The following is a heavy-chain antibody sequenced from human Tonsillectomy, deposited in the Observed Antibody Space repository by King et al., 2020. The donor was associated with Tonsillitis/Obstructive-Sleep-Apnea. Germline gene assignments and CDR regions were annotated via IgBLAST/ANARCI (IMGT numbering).Heavy chain of an antibody. CDR2: ISRGDKT. D-gene: IGHD7-27*01. J-gene: IGHJ3*01. CDR1: GFSVSFNF. CDR3: ARGESGDDAFDV. V-gene: IGHV3-53*01. Sequence: VQLVESGGGLIQPGGSLRLSCAVSGFSVSFNFMNWVRQAPGKGLEWVSLISRGDKTYYADSVKGRFTISSDNSRNTLYLQMNRLRAEDTAVYYCARGESGDDAFDVWGLGTMVTASS.